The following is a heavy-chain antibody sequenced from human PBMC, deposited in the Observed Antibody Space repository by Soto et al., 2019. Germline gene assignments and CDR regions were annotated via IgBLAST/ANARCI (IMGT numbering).Heavy chain of an antibody. D-gene: IGHD2-2*01. V-gene: IGHV4-39*07. CDR3: ARDRLGYCITTSCSEYYFDS. CDR2: MYYSGNT. CDR1: GGSINNINYS. Sequence: SVTLSLTCTVSGGSINNINYSWGWIRQPPGKGLEWIGTMYYSGNTYYNPSLKSRVTISVDTSKNQFSLKLSSVTAADTAVYYCARDRLGYCITTSCSEYYFDSWGQGTLVTVSS. J-gene: IGHJ4*02.